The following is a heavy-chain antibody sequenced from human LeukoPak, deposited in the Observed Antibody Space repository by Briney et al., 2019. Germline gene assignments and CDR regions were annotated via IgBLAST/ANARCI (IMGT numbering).Heavy chain of an antibody. CDR1: DGSISSYY. V-gene: IGHV4-59*08. CDR3: ARHVSFIEGSSSSYTAFDY. CDR2: IYYTGST. Sequence: SETLSLTCTVSDGSISSYYWSWIRQPPGAGLEWIGYIYYTGSTSYNPSLKSRVTLSVDTSKSQSSLKLSSVTAADTAVYYCARHVSFIEGSSSSYTAFDYWGQGTLVTVSS. D-gene: IGHD2-2*02. J-gene: IGHJ4*02.